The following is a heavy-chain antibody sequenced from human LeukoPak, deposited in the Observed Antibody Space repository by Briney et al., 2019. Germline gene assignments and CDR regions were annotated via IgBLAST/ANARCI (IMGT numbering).Heavy chain of an antibody. D-gene: IGHD6-13*01. J-gene: IGHJ3*02. CDR1: GYTLTELS. Sequence: GASVKVSCKVSGYTLTELSMHWVRQAPGKGLEWMGGFDPEDGEPIYAQKFQGRVTMTEDTSTDTAYMELSSLRSEDTAVYYCATPRGAAAANAAFDIWGQGTMVTVSS. CDR2: FDPEDGEP. V-gene: IGHV1-24*01. CDR3: ATPRGAAAANAAFDI.